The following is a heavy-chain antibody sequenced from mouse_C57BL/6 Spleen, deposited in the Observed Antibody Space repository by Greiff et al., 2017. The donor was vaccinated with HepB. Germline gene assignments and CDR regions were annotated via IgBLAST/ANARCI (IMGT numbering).Heavy chain of an antibody. V-gene: IGHV5-4*03. D-gene: IGHD1-1*01. CDR2: ISDGGSYT. CDR3: ASDRHYGSSDWYFDV. CDR1: GFTFSSYA. J-gene: IGHJ1*03. Sequence: EVKLVESGGGLVKPGGSLKLSCAASGFTFSSYAMSWVRQTPEKRLEWVATISDGGSYTYYPDNVKGRFTISRDNAKNNLYLQMSHLKSEDTAMYYCASDRHYGSSDWYFDVWGTGTTVTVSS.